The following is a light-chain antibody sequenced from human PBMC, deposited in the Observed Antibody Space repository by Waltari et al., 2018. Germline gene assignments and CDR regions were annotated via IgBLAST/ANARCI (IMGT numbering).Light chain of an antibody. CDR1: LPNIGTHS. CDR3: ATRDEGPTVV. V-gene: IGLV1-47*01. Sequence: QSVLTQPPAASGTHGRSGPISCSESLPNIGTHSLYWYQQLPGTAPKLLIYLTHQRPAGVPDRFSASKSGTSASLAISGLRFEDEGDYYCATRDEGPTVVFGGGTKVTVL. CDR2: LTH. J-gene: IGLJ2*01.